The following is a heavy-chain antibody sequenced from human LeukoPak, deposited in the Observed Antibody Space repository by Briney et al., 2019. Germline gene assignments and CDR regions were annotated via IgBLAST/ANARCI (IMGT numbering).Heavy chain of an antibody. J-gene: IGHJ4*02. D-gene: IGHD3-22*01. CDR3: AKDSRVGYYDTSGYYREYYFDN. V-gene: IGHV3-30*02. CDR2: IRYDGSNK. Sequence: PGGSLRLSCAASGFTFSSYGMHWVRQAPGKGLEWVAFIRYDGSNKYYADSVKGRITISRDNSKNTLYLQMNSLRAEDTAVYYCAKDSRVGYYDTSGYYREYYFDNWGQGTLVTVSS. CDR1: GFTFSSYG.